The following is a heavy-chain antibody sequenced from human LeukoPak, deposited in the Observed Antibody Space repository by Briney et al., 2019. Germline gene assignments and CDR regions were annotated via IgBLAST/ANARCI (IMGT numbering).Heavy chain of an antibody. J-gene: IGHJ4*02. CDR3: ARAHDYGDYVWG. CDR2: ISSSGSTM. CDR1: TFTFSTYE. D-gene: IGHD4-17*01. V-gene: IGHV3-48*03. Sequence: PGGSLRLSCADSTFTFSTYEMNWVRQAPGKGLEWVSYISSSGSTMYYADSVTGRFTISRDNAKNSLYLQMNSLRAEDTAVYYCARAHDYGDYVWGWGQGTLVTVSS.